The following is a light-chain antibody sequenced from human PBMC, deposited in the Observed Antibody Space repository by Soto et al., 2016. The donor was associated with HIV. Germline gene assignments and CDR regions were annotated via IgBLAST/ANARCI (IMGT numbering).Light chain of an antibody. Sequence: SYVLTQPPPVSVAPGETARITCEGNNIGDRSVHWYQQKPGQTPVLVVCDDTDRPSGIPERFSGSNSGNTATLSINRVEAGDEADYYCQVWDTTNDHPVVFGGGTKLTVL. J-gene: IGLJ2*01. CDR2: DDT. CDR3: QVWDTTNDHPVV. V-gene: IGLV3-21*02. CDR1: NIGDRS.